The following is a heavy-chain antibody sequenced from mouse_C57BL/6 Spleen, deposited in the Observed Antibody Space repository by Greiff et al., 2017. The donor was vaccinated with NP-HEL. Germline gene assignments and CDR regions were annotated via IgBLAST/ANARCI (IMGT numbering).Heavy chain of an antibody. CDR1: GYTFTDYE. CDR3: TRGGYLYYFDC. J-gene: IGHJ2*01. V-gene: IGHV1-15*01. Sequence: VQLQQSGAELVRPGASVTLSCKASGYTFTDYEMHWVKQTPVHGLEWIGAIDPETGGTAYNQKFKGKAILTADKSSSTAYMELRSLTSEDSAVYYCTRGGYLYYFDCWGQGTTLTVSS. D-gene: IGHD2-2*01. CDR2: IDPETGGT.